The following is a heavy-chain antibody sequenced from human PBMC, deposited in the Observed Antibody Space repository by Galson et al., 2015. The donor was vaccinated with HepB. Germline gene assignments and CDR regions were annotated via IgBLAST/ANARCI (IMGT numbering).Heavy chain of an antibody. CDR1: GFTFGDYA. D-gene: IGHD3-10*01. CDR2: IRTETYGGTT. V-gene: IGHV3-49*04. CDR3: TRDLGYYYGSGSDY. J-gene: IGHJ4*02. Sequence: SLRLSCASFGFTFGDYAMNWVRQAPGKGLEWVAFIRTETYGGTTEYAASVKGRFTIFRDDSNSIAYLQMNSLKIADTAVYYCTRDLGYYYGSGSDYWGQGTLVTVSS.